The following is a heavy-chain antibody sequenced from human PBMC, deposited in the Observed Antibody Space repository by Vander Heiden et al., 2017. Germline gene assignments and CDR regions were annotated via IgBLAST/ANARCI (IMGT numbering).Heavy chain of an antibody. CDR1: GGSFSGYY. D-gene: IGHD4-17*01. J-gene: IGHJ4*02. CDR2: INHSGST. CDR3: ARSNGDYLGY. V-gene: IGHV4-34*01. Sequence: QVQLQQWGAGLLKPSEPLSLTCAVYGGSFSGYYWSWIRQPPGKGLEWIGEINHSGSTNYNPSLKSRVTISVDTSKNQFSLKLSSVTAADTAVYYCARSNGDYLGYWGQGTLVTVSS.